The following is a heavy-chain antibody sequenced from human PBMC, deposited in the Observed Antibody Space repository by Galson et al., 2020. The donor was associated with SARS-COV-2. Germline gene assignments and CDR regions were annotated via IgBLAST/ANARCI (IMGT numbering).Heavy chain of an antibody. CDR2: LNFNNGDT. CDR3: ARLLFSVSLPVRSDF. V-gene: IGHV1-18*01. CDR1: GYSFTNFG. J-gene: IGHJ4*02. D-gene: IGHD3-10*01. Sequence: ASVKVSCKASGYSFTNFGINWVRQAPGQGLEWMGWLNFNNGDTKNAQRFQGGVSMTTDTSTNTAYMELSNVTSDDTAVYYCARLLFSVSLPVRSDFWGQGTPVTVSS.